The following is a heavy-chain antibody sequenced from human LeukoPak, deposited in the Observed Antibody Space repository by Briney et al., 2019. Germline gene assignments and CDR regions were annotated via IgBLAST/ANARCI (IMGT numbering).Heavy chain of an antibody. CDR2: IIPIFGTA. J-gene: IGHJ4*02. CDR1: GGTFSSYA. Sequence: ASVRVSCKASGGTFSSYAISWVRQAPGQGLEWMGGIIPIFGTANYAQKFQGRVTITADKSTSTAYMELSSLRSEDTAVYYCAREEIGEYFWLWGQGTLVTVSS. V-gene: IGHV1-69*06. D-gene: IGHD3-10*01. CDR3: AREEIGEYFWL.